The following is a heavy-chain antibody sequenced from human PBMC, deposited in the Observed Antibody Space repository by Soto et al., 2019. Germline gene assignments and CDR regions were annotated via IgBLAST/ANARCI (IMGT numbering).Heavy chain of an antibody. CDR1: GFTFSSYW. CDR2: INSDGSST. D-gene: IGHD3-22*01. V-gene: IGHV3-74*01. Sequence: GGSLRLSCAASGFTFSSYWMHWVRQAPGKGLVWVSRINSDGSSTSYADSVKGRFTISRDNAKNTLYLQMNSLGAEDTAVYYCARPVKYYYDSSDGAFDIWGQGTMVTVSS. CDR3: ARPVKYYYDSSDGAFDI. J-gene: IGHJ3*02.